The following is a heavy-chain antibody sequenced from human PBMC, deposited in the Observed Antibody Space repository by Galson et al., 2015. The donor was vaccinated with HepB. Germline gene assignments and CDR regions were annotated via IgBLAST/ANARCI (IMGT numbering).Heavy chain of an antibody. CDR2: IWYDGSNK. D-gene: IGHD6-19*01. CDR3: ARDGGSGWTYYFDY. CDR1: GFTFSSYG. J-gene: IGHJ4*02. Sequence: SLRLSCAASGFTFSSYGMHWVRQAPGQGLEWVAVIWYDGSNKYYADSVKGRFTISRDNSKNTLYLQMNSLRAEDTAVYYCARDGGSGWTYYFDYWGPGTLVTVSS. V-gene: IGHV3-33*01.